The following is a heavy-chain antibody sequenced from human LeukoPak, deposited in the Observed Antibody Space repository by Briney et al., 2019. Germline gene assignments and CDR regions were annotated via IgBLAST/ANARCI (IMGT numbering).Heavy chain of an antibody. CDR1: GFTFRSYA. CDR2: VKSDGSST. V-gene: IGHV3-74*01. J-gene: IGHJ4*02. Sequence: PGGPLRLSCAASGFTFRSYAMHWVRQAPGKGLVWVSTVKSDGSSTTYADSVKGRFTISRDNARNTLYLQMKGLRAEDTAVYYCARDGFLGPVTAYLDYWGQGTPVTVSS. CDR3: ARDGFLGPVTAYLDY. D-gene: IGHD2-21*02.